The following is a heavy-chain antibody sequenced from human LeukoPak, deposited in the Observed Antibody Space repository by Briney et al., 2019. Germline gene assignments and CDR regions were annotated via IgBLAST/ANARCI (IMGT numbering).Heavy chain of an antibody. D-gene: IGHD2-21*02. CDR2: IYYSGST. CDR3: ARRGDWRYYFDY. Sequence: SETLSLTCTVSGGSISSYYWSWIRQPPGRGLEWIGYIYYSGSTNYNPSLKSRVTISVDTSKNQFSLKLSSVTAADTAVYYCARRGDWRYYFDYWGQGTLVTVSS. J-gene: IGHJ4*02. CDR1: GGSISSYY. V-gene: IGHV4-59*08.